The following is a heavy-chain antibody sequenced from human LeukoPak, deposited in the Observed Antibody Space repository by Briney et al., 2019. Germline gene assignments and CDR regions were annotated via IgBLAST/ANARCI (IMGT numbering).Heavy chain of an antibody. J-gene: IGHJ4*02. D-gene: IGHD3-10*01. CDR3: ARPTRGGSGNYDYFDY. V-gene: IGHV4-39*01. CDR2: IYYSGST. Sequence: SETLSLTCTVSGDSISSSSYYRGWIRQPPGKGLEWIGSIYYSGSTYYNPSLKSRVTISVDTSKNQFSLKLSSVTAADTAVYYCARPTRGGSGNYDYFDYWGQGTLVTVSS. CDR1: GDSISSSSYY.